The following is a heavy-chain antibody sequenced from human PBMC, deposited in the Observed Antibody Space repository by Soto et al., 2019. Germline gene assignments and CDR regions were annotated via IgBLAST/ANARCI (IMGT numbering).Heavy chain of an antibody. CDR2: IYYSGST. V-gene: IGHV4-31*03. CDR3: ARTRYWSSTRCYPWFDP. D-gene: IGHD2-2*01. CDR1: GGSNSSGGYY. J-gene: IGHJ5*02. Sequence: QVQLQESGPGLVKPSQTLSLTCTVSGGSNSSGGYYWSWIRQHPGKGLEGVGSIYYSGSTYYNPALKRRVTISVATSKNQFSLKLSSVTAADTAVYYCARTRYWSSTRCYPWFDPWGQGTLVTVSS.